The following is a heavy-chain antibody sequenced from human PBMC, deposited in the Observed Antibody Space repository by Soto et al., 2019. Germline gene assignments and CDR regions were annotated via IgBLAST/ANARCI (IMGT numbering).Heavy chain of an antibody. CDR3: ARGVLSDSGCCY. CDR2: ISSGSSYI. V-gene: IGHV3-21*01. D-gene: IGHD3-22*01. J-gene: IGHJ4*02. Sequence: PGGSLRLSCAASGFTFKSSTMAWVRQAPGKGLEWASSISSGSSYIYYADSMKGRFTISRDNAKNSLYLQMNSLRAEDTAVYYCARGVLSDSGCCYWGRGTLVTVSS. CDR1: GFTFKSST.